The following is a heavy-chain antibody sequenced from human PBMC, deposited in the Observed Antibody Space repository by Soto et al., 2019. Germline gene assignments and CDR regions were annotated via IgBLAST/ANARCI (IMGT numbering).Heavy chain of an antibody. J-gene: IGHJ4*02. V-gene: IGHV4-59*01. CDR2: IYYSGST. CDR3: ARVGTDSSGYRSFDY. CDR1: GGSISSYY. D-gene: IGHD3-22*01. Sequence: PXXTLSLPFTVSGGSISSYYWRWILQPPGKGLEWIGNIYYSGSTNYNPSLKSRVTISVDTSKNQFSLKLSSVTAADTAVYYCARVGTDSSGYRSFDYWGQGTLVTVSS.